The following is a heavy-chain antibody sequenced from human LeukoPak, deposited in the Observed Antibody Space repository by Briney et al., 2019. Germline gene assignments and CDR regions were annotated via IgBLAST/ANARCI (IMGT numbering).Heavy chain of an antibody. D-gene: IGHD3-3*01. Sequence: TPSETLSLTCTVSGGSIRSSYYYWGWIRQPPGKGLEWIGYIYYSGSTYYNPSLKSRVTISVDTSKNQFSLKLSSVTAADTAVYYCARSGYRLNQFINWGQGTLVTVSS. CDR3: ARSGYRLNQFIN. J-gene: IGHJ4*02. V-gene: IGHV4-30-4*08. CDR2: IYYSGST. CDR1: GGSIRSSYYY.